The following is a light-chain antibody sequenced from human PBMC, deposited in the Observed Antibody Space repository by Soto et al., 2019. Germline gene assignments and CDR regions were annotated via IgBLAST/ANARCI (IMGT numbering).Light chain of an antibody. Sequence: DIQMTQSPSTLSASVGDRVTITCRASQSISSWLAWYQQKPGKAPKLLIYKASSLESGVPSRFSGSGSGTEFTLTISSLQPDEFATYYCQLYNSYWTFGQGTKVEIK. CDR3: QLYNSYWT. CDR2: KAS. CDR1: QSISSW. V-gene: IGKV1-5*03. J-gene: IGKJ1*01.